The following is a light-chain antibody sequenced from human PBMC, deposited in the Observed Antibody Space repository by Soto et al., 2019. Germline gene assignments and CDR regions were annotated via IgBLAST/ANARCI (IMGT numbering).Light chain of an antibody. J-gene: IGLJ1*01. CDR1: SSNIGNNY. V-gene: IGLV1-51*02. Sequence: QSVLTQPPSVSAAPGQKVTISCSGSSSNIGNNYVPWYQQLPGAAPKLLIYENNKRPSGIPDRFSGSKSGTSATLGITGLQTGDEADYYCGTWDSSLSAYVFGTGT. CDR2: ENN. CDR3: GTWDSSLSAYV.